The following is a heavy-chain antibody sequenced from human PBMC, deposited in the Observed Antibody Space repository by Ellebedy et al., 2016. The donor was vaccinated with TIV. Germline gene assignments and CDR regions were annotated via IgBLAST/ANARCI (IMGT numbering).Heavy chain of an antibody. CDR2: ISGSGGST. CDR1: GFTFSSYA. Sequence: GESLKISXAASGFTFSSYAMSWVRQAPGKGLEWVSAISGSGGSTYYADSVKGRFTISRDNSKNTLYLQMNSLRAEDTAVYYCAKRPAIFGSWGQGTLVTVSS. D-gene: IGHD3-3*01. J-gene: IGHJ4*02. CDR3: AKRPAIFGS. V-gene: IGHV3-23*01.